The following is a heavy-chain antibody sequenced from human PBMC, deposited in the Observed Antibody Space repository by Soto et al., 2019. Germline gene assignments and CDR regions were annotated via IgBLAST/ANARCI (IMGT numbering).Heavy chain of an antibody. CDR1: GFNVGTNY. V-gene: IGHV3-23*04. CDR2: SLFYGRGST. J-gene: IGHJ1*01. Sequence: EVQLVETGGGLIQPGESLRLACLASGFNVGTNYVSWVRQAPGKGLEFVSLLPSTSLFYGRGSTYYADSVKGRSIISRDTSTNTVYLQMNALRADDTAVDYCAGGPWLLDFWGQGTPVTVSS. D-gene: IGHD5-12*01. CDR3: AGGPWLLDF.